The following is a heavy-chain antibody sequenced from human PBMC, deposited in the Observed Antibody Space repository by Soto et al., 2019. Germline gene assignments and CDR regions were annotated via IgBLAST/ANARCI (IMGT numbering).Heavy chain of an antibody. J-gene: IGHJ5*02. Sequence: EVQLVESGGGLVQPGESLRLSCAASGFTLNNYWVTWVRQAPGKGLEWVANINNDGSEKYYVDSVKGRFTISRDNTKNSLYLQMNSLRAEDTAFYYWARDFGNPKGRLDPWGQGILVTVSS. CDR1: GFTLNNYW. D-gene: IGHD3-10*01. V-gene: IGHV3-7*01. CDR3: ARDFGNPKGRLDP. CDR2: INNDGSEK.